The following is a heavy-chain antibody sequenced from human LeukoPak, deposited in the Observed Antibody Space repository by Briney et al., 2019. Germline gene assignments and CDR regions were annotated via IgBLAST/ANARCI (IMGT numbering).Heavy chain of an antibody. D-gene: IGHD3-10*01. Sequence: PSETLSLTCTVSGYSISSGYYWGWIRQPPGKGLEWIGNIFYSGSTYYSPSLKSRVTISLDMSRNQFSLKLNSVTAADTAVYYCAKSNGYGLVDIWGQGIMVTVSS. CDR2: IFYSGST. CDR3: AKSNGYGLVDI. V-gene: IGHV4-38-2*02. CDR1: GYSISSGYY. J-gene: IGHJ3*02.